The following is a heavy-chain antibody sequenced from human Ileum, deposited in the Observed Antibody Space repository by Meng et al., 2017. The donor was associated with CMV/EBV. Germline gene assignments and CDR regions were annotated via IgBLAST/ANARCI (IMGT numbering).Heavy chain of an antibody. Sequence: GGSLRLSCAASGFTFGSYAMHWVRQAPGKGLEWVAVISYDGSNKYYADSVKGRFTISRDNSKNTMYLQMNSLRTEDTAVYYCARDRAMATRYYYYYGMDVWGQGTTVTVSS. D-gene: IGHD5-24*01. CDR2: ISYDGSNK. CDR1: GFTFGSYA. J-gene: IGHJ6*02. V-gene: IGHV3-30*04. CDR3: ARDRAMATRYYYYYGMDV.